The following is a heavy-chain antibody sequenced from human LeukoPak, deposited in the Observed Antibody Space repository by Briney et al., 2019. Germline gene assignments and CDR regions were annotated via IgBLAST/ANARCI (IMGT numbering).Heavy chain of an antibody. CDR1: GFTLSTNA. D-gene: IGHD3-10*01. J-gene: IGHJ4*02. V-gene: IGHV3-23*01. CDR2: ISGSGAST. Sequence: GGSLRLSCLTSGFTLSTNAMSWVRQAPGKGLEWISGISGSGASTYYADSVKGRFTISRDNSKNTLYLQMNSLRAEDTAVYYCARDSLGDPTYYFDYWGQGTLVTVSS. CDR3: ARDSLGDPTYYFDY.